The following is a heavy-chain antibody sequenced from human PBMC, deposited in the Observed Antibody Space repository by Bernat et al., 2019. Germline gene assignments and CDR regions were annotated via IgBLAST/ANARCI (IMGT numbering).Heavy chain of an antibody. D-gene: IGHD3-3*01. J-gene: IGHJ4*02. CDR3: ARLTRGQILGY. V-gene: IGHV3-48*01. CDR1: GFTFSIYS. CDR2: INGSGSLV. Sequence: EVQLVESGGDLVQPGGSLRLSCAASGFTFSIYSMNWVRQAPGKGLEWVSYINGSGSLVYYAVSVKGRFTISRDNAKNSLFLQMNSLRAEDTAVYYCARLTRGQILGYWGQGTLVTVSS.